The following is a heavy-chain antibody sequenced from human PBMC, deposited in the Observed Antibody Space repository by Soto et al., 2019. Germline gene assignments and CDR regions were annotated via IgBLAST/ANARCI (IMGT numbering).Heavy chain of an antibody. Sequence: EVQLLESGGGLVQPGGSLRLSCAASGFTFSSYAMSWVRQAPGKGLEWVSTISGSGGSTYYADSVKGRFTISRDNSKNTLYLQTNSLRAEDTAVYYCAKDLRHVSSVICGMDVWGQGTTVTVSS. J-gene: IGHJ6*02. CDR1: GFTFSSYA. V-gene: IGHV3-23*01. CDR2: ISGSGGST. CDR3: AKDLRHVSSVICGMDV. D-gene: IGHD3-22*01.